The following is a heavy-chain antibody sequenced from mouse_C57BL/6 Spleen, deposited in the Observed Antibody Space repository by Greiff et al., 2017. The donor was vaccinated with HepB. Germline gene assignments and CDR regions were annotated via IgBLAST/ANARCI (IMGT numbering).Heavy chain of an antibody. J-gene: IGHJ4*01. CDR3: ARWVLRYAMDY. V-gene: IGHV1-55*01. D-gene: IGHD1-1*01. CDR1: GYTFTSYW. CDR2: IYPGSGST. Sequence: QVQLKQPGAELVKPGASVKMSCKASGYTFTSYWITWVKQRPGQGLEWIGDIYPGSGSTNYNEKFKSKATLTVDTSSSTAYMQLSSLTSEDSAVYYCARWVLRYAMDYWGQGTSVTVSS.